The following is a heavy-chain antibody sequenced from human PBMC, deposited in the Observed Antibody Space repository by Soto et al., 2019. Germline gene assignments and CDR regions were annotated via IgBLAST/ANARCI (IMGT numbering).Heavy chain of an antibody. CDR3: ARCPLRPTILDS. CDR1: VGSITTDY. Sequence: PSETLSLTCVVSVGSITTDYWSWIRQPPGQGLELIGYIYHSGNTYYSPSLKSRVTISVDTSKNQFSLKLTSVTAADTAIYYCARCPLRPTILDSWGQGTVVTVSS. J-gene: IGHJ4*02. CDR2: IYHSGNT. V-gene: IGHV4-59*08.